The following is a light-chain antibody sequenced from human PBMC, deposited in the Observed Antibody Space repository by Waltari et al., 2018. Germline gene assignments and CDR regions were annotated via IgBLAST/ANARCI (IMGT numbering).Light chain of an antibody. Sequence: DVVMTQSPLSLPVTLGQPASISCRSSQSLVHSDGNTYLNWFHQRPGQSPRRLIYKVSNRDSGVPDRFSGSGSGTDFTLKISRVEAEDVGVCYCMQATHWPALTFGGGTKVEIK. CDR1: QSLVHSDGNTY. CDR2: KVS. CDR3: MQATHWPALT. J-gene: IGKJ4*01. V-gene: IGKV2-30*02.